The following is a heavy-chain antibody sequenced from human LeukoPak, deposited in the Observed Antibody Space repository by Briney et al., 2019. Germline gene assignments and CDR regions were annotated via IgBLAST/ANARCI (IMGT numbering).Heavy chain of an antibody. J-gene: IGHJ4*02. V-gene: IGHV3-48*04. CDR1: GFTFSSYS. CDR3: AREYSSSSGRCFYY. Sequence: GGSLRLSCAASGFTFSSYSMNWVRQAPGKGLEWVSYISSSSSTIYYADSVKGRFTISRDNAKNSLFLQMNSLRAEDTAVYYCAREYSSSSGRCFYYWGQGTLVTVSS. CDR2: ISSSSSTI. D-gene: IGHD6-6*01.